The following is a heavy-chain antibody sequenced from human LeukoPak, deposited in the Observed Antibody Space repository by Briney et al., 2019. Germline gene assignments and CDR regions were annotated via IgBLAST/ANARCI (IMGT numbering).Heavy chain of an antibody. V-gene: IGHV3-15*01. Sequence: GGSLRLSCAASGFTFSSAWLSWVRQAPGKGLEWVGRIKTKTDGGTTDYAAPVKGRFTISRDDSKNTLYLQMNSLKTEDTAVYYCTTSPDFGVVIVWGQGTLVTVSS. J-gene: IGHJ4*02. D-gene: IGHD3-3*01. CDR2: IKTKTDGGTT. CDR1: GFTFSSAW. CDR3: TTSPDFGVVIV.